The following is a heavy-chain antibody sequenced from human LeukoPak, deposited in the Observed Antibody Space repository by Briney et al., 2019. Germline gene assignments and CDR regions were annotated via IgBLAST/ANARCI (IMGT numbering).Heavy chain of an antibody. CDR1: GGSISSGGYY. CDR3: ASRQISGLDASDI. CDR2: IYYSGST. Sequence: PSQTLSLTCTVSGGSISSGGYYWSWIRQHPGKGLEWIGYIYYSGSTYYNPSLKSRVTISVDTSKNQFSLKLSSVTAADTAVYYCASRQISGLDASDIWGQGTMVTVSS. J-gene: IGHJ3*02. V-gene: IGHV4-31*03. D-gene: IGHD2-15*01.